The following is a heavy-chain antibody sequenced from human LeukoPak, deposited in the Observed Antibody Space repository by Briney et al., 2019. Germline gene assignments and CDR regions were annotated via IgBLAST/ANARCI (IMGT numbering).Heavy chain of an antibody. CDR2: IYYSGSI. Sequence: SETLSLTCTVSGGSISSSSYYWGWIRQPPGKGLEWIGSIYYSGSIYYNPSLKSRVTISVDTSKNQFSLKLSSVTAADTAVYYCARSGNFFVKSWFDPWGQGTLVTVSS. D-gene: IGHD2/OR15-2a*01. J-gene: IGHJ5*02. CDR1: GGSISSSSYY. V-gene: IGHV4-39*07. CDR3: ARSGNFFVKSWFDP.